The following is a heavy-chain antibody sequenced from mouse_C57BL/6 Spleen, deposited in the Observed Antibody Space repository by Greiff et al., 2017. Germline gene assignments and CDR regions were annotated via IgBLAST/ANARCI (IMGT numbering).Heavy chain of an antibody. Sequence: EVQLVESGGGLVKPGGSLKLSCAASGFTFSSYAMSWVRQTPEKRLEWVATISDGGSYTYYPDNVKGRFTISRDNAKNNLYLQMSHLKSDDTAMYYCAREAYGSSPAWFAYWGQGTLVTVSA. CDR1: GFTFSSYA. CDR3: AREAYGSSPAWFAY. J-gene: IGHJ3*01. CDR2: ISDGGSYT. D-gene: IGHD1-1*01. V-gene: IGHV5-4*01.